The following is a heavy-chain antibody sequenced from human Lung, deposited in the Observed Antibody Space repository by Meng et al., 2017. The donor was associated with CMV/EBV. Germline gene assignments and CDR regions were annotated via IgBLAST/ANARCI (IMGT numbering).Heavy chain of an antibody. CDR1: GYTFTGHF. Sequence: ASXXVSCKASGYTFTGHFMHWVRQARGQGLEWMGWIQPNTGVTNYARNFQGRVTMTRDTSISTVYMELGGLRSDDTAMYYCARDDNWGPDYWGQGPLVTVSS. V-gene: IGHV1-2*02. CDR3: ARDDNWGPDY. J-gene: IGHJ4*02. D-gene: IGHD7-27*01. CDR2: IQPNTGVT.